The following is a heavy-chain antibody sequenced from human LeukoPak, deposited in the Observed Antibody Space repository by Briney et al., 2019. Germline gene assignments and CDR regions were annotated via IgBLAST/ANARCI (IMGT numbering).Heavy chain of an antibody. J-gene: IGHJ5*02. CDR1: GGTFSSYA. Sequence: ASVKVSCKASGGTFSSYAISCVRQAPGQGLEWMGWISAYNGNTNYAQKLQGRVTMTTDTSTSTAYMELRSLRSDDTAVYYCARETALWFGGLDPWGQGTLVTVSS. CDR2: ISAYNGNT. CDR3: ARETALWFGGLDP. V-gene: IGHV1-18*01. D-gene: IGHD3-10*01.